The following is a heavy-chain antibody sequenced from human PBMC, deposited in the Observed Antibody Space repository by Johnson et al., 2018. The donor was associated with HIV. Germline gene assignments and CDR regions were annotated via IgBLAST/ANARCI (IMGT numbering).Heavy chain of an antibody. V-gene: IGHV3-7*01. Sequence: EKLVESGGGLVQPGGSLRLSCAASGFTLSSDWMSWVRQAPGKGLEWVANIKQDGSEKYYVDSVKGRFTISRDNAKNSLYLQLNSLRAEDTAVYYCARQGGWLGAFDIWGQGTMVTVSS. J-gene: IGHJ3*02. CDR3: ARQGGWLGAFDI. CDR2: IKQDGSEK. CDR1: GFTLSSDW. D-gene: IGHD5-12*01.